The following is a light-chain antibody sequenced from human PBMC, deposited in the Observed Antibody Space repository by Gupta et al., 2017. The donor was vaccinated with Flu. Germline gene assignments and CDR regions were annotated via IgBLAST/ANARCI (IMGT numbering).Light chain of an antibody. J-gene: IGLJ1*01. CDR3: QAWDTHSTV. CDR2: QDK. Sequence: SPGQTASITCSGGKLGEKFVCWYQQKPGQSPVLVIYQDKRRPSGIPERYSGSMSGNTATLTISGTQTMDEADYYCQAWDTHSTVFGPGTKVTVL. CDR1: KLGEKF. V-gene: IGLV3-1*01.